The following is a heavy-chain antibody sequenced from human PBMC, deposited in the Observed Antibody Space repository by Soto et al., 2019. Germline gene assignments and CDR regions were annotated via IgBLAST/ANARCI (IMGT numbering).Heavy chain of an antibody. J-gene: IGHJ6*02. Sequence: QEQLLQSGAEVRKPGSSVKVSCKASGGTFNNYAVSWVRQAPGQGLEWMGGIIPMFETVNYAQRFQGRLTIAADASTTTAYMALTTLTSADTTIYFCARGLRTGNYGMDVWGQGTTVTVSS. CDR1: GGTFNNYA. V-gene: IGHV1-69*01. CDR2: IIPMFETV. D-gene: IGHD2-15*01. CDR3: ARGLRTGNYGMDV.